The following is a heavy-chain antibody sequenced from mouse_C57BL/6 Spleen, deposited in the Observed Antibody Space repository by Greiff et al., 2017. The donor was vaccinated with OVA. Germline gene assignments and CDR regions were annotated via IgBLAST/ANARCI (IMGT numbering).Heavy chain of an antibody. CDR3: AKGGNYGSSYDYAMDY. V-gene: IGHV2-5*01. D-gene: IGHD1-1*01. CDR2: IWRGGST. J-gene: IGHJ4*01. Sequence: QVHVKQSGPGLVQPSQSLSITCTVSGFSLTSYGVHWVRQSPGKGLEWLGVIWRGGSTDYNAAFMSRLSITKDNSKSQVFFKMNSLQADDTAIYYCAKGGNYGSSYDYAMDYWGQGTSVTVSS. CDR1: GFSLTSYG.